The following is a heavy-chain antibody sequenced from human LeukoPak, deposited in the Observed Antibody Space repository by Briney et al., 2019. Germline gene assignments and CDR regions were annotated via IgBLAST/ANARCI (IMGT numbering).Heavy chain of an antibody. J-gene: IGHJ4*02. CDR3: ARGPRYFDC. V-gene: IGHV3-7*01. D-gene: IGHD2-15*01. CDR2: INQDGSEK. CDR1: RFTFSNYW. Sequence: PGGSLRLSFRASRFTFSNYWMTWVRQAPGKGLERVANINQDGSEKYYVDSVKGRFTISRDNAKNSLYLQMNSLRAEDTAVYYCARGPRYFDCWGQGTLVTVSS.